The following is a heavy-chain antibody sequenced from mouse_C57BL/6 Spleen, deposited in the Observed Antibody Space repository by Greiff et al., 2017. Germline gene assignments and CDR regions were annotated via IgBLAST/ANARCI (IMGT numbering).Heavy chain of an antibody. CDR2: IRSKSNNYAT. Sequence: DVKLVESGGGLVQPKGSLKLSCAASGFSFNTYAMNWVRQAPGKGLEWVARIRSKSNNYATYYADSVKDRFTISRDDSESMLYLQMNNLKTEDTAMYYCVRHDYDWYFDDWGTGTTVTVSS. CDR3: VRHDYDWYFDD. J-gene: IGHJ1*03. V-gene: IGHV10-1*01. D-gene: IGHD2-4*01. CDR1: GFSFNTYA.